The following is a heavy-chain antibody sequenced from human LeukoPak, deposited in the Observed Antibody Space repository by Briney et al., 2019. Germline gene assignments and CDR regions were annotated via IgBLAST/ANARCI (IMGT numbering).Heavy chain of an antibody. J-gene: IGHJ4*02. Sequence: PGGSLRLSCAASGFTFTTYWMSWVRQFPGKGLEWVANINQDGTEKYYVDSVKGRLTISRDNAKNSLYLQMNSLRVEDTAIYYCVKVAKYYYGSETYYFFEHWGQGTPVTASS. D-gene: IGHD3-10*01. CDR1: GFTFTTYW. CDR2: INQDGTEK. V-gene: IGHV3-7*01. CDR3: VKVAKYYYGSETYYFFEH.